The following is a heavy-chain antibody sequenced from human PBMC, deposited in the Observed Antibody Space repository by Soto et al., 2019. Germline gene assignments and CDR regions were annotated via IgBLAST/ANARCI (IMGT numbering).Heavy chain of an antibody. Sequence: VQLVESGGGVVQPGRSLRLSCAASGFTFSSYGMHWVRQAPGKGLEWVAVIWYDGSNKYYADSVKGRFTISRDNSKNTLYLQMNSLRAEDTAVYYCARSLGMYSRAQYYYYGMDVWGQGTTVTVSS. J-gene: IGHJ6*02. CDR3: ARSLGMYSRAQYYYYGMDV. CDR2: IWYDGSNK. D-gene: IGHD6-13*01. V-gene: IGHV3-33*01. CDR1: GFTFSSYG.